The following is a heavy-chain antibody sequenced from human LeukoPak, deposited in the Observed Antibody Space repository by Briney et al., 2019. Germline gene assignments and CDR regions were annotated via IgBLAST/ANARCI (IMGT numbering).Heavy chain of an antibody. CDR1: GGTFSSYA. J-gene: IGHJ3*02. D-gene: IGHD3-22*01. Sequence: ASVKVSCKASGGTFSSYAISWVRQAPGQGLEWMGGIIPIFGTANYAQKVQGRVPITTDESTSTAYLELSSLRSEDTAVYHCASHSGITMIVVVTYAFDIWGQGTMVTVSS. CDR3: ASHSGITMIVVVTYAFDI. CDR2: IIPIFGTA. V-gene: IGHV1-69*05.